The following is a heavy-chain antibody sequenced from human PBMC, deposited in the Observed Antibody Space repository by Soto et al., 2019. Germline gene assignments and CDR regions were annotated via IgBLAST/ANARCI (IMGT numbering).Heavy chain of an antibody. CDR1: GFSLSTSGVG. CDR2: IYWNDDK. V-gene: IGHV2-5*01. CDR3: ARSDYDFWNYYYYGMDV. D-gene: IGHD3-3*01. Sequence: FGPRLVNPTQTLTLNCTFSGFSLSTSGVGVGWIRQPPGKALEWLALIYWNDDKRYSPSLKSRLTITKDTSKNQVVLTMTNMDPVDTATYYCARSDYDFWNYYYYGMDVWGQGTTVTVSS. J-gene: IGHJ6*02.